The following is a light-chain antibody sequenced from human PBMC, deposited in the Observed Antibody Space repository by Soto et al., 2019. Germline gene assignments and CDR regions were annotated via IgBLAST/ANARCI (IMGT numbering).Light chain of an antibody. CDR2: DVS. Sequence: QSALTQPASVSGSPGQSITISCTGTSSDVGSYKYVSWYQQHPGKAPKLMIYDVSNRPSGVSNRFSGSKSGNTASLTISGLRAEDEADYYCNSYTTSSTLVFGTGTKATVL. V-gene: IGLV2-14*03. CDR3: NSYTTSSTLV. J-gene: IGLJ1*01. CDR1: SSDVGSYKY.